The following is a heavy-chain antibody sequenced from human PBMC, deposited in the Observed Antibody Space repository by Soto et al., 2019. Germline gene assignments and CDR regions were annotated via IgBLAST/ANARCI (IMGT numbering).Heavy chain of an antibody. CDR3: VRDLAVAGTYGLDV. CDR1: GFTFYSYE. D-gene: IGHD6-19*01. J-gene: IGHJ6*02. Sequence: LRLSCAASGFTFYSYEMNWVRQAPGKGLEWLSYISSTSRTIHYADSLKGRFTISRDNARNSLYLQMNSLRAEDTGIYYCVRDLAVAGTYGLDVWGRGTTVTVSS. CDR2: ISSTSRTI. V-gene: IGHV3-48*03.